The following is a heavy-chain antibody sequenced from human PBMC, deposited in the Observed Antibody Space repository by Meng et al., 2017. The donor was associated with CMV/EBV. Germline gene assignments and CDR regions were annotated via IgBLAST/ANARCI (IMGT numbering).Heavy chain of an antibody. V-gene: IGHV3-11*05. CDR1: GFTFSDYY. CDR3: ARGRTGYPFDY. D-gene: IGHD3/OR15-3a*01. Sequence: QVRLVDSGGGLVKPGGSLRLSCAASGFTFSDYYMSWIRRAPGKGLEWVSYISSSSSYTNYADSVKGRFTISRDNAKNSLYLQMNSLRAEDTAVYYCARGRTGYPFDYWGQGTLVTVSS. CDR2: ISSSSSYT. J-gene: IGHJ4*02.